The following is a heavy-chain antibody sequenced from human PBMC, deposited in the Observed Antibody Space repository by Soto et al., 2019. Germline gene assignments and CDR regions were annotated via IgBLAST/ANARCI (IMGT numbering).Heavy chain of an antibody. CDR1: GGSFGGYY. D-gene: IGHD4-17*01. J-gene: IGHJ4*02. V-gene: IGHV4-34*01. CDR3: ATDYGLWT. Sequence: ETLSLTCAVHGGSFGGYYWYWIRQPPGKGLEWIGEINHRGSTQYNPSLMSRATISVDMAKSQFSLRLTSVTAADTAVYYCATDYGLWTWGQGTPVTVSS. CDR2: INHRGST.